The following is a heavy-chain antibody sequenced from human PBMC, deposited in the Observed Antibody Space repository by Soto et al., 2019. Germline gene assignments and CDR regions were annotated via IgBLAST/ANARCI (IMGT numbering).Heavy chain of an antibody. D-gene: IGHD2-15*01. J-gene: IGHJ4*02. CDR2: TYYSGRI. V-gene: IGHV4-39*07. Sequence: SETLSLTCNVSGRAISSSDHYWGWIRQSPGQGLQWLGTTYYSGRIDYNPSLKSRVTISVDTSKNQFSLKLRSVTAADTAVYYCARDRAGWPDYWGQGTLVTVSS. CDR1: GRAISSSDHY. CDR3: ARDRAGWPDY.